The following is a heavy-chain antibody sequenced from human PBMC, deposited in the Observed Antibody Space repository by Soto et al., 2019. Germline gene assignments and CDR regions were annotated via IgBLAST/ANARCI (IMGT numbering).Heavy chain of an antibody. J-gene: IGHJ5*02. Sequence: ASVKVSCKASGYTFTSYAMHWVRQAPGQRLGWMGWINAGNGNTKYSQKFQGRVTITRDTSASTAYMELNSLRAEDTAMYYCAKTGRRVINWCDPWGQGTRVTVSS. CDR3: AKTGRRVINWCDP. V-gene: IGHV1-3*01. CDR2: INAGNGNT. D-gene: IGHD3-10*01. CDR1: GYTFTSYA.